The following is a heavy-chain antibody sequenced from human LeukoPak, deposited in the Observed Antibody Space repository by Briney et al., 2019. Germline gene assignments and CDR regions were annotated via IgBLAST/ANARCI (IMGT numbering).Heavy chain of an antibody. CDR3: ARGAKPIDY. V-gene: IGHV4-59*01. J-gene: IGHJ4*02. Sequence: PSETLSLTCTVSGGSISNYYWSWIRQPPGKGLECIGYIYYSGSTTYSPSLKSRVTISVDTSKNQFSLKLSSVTAADTAVYYCARGAKPIDYWGQGTLVTVSS. CDR2: IYYSGST. CDR1: GGSISNYY.